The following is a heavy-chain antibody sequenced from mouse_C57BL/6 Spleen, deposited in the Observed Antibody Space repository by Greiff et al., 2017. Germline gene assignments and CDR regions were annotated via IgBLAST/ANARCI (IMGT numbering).Heavy chain of an antibody. CDR1: GYSITSGYY. Sequence: EVQVVESGPGLVKPSQSLSLTCSVTGYSITSGYYWNWLRQFPGNKLDWMGYISYDGSNNYNPSLKNLISITRDTPKHQFFLKLNSVTTEDTATYYCASVYYDYDPLAYWGQGTLVTVSA. D-gene: IGHD2-4*01. J-gene: IGHJ3*01. CDR3: ASVYYDYDPLAY. V-gene: IGHV3-6*01. CDR2: ISYDGSN.